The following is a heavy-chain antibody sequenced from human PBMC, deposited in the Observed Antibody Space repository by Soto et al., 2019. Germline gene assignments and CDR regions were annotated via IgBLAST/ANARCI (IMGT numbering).Heavy chain of an antibody. CDR2: INPNSGGT. CDR3: ARRYCTNGVCYKAGMDV. D-gene: IGHD2-8*01. V-gene: IGHV1-2*04. CDR1: GYTFTGYY. Sequence: ASVKVSCKASGYTFTGYYMHWVRQAPGQGLEWMGWINPNSGGTNYAQKFQGWVTMTRDTSISTAYMELSRLRSDDTAVYYRARRYCTNGVCYKAGMDVWGQGTTVTVSS. J-gene: IGHJ6*02.